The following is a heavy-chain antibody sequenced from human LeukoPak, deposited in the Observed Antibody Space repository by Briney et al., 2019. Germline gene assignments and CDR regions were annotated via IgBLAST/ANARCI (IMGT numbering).Heavy chain of an antibody. CDR3: AREDTEDYGDSGGLDY. V-gene: IGHV3-30-3*01. J-gene: IGHJ4*02. D-gene: IGHD4-17*01. CDR1: GFTFSAYA. CDR2: ISYDGSNK. Sequence: GGSLRLSCAASGFTFSAYAMHWVRQAPGRGLEWVSVISYDGSNKLYADPVKGRFTISRDDSKNTLYLQMNSLRAEDTAVFYCAREDTEDYGDSGGLDYWGQGTLVTVSS.